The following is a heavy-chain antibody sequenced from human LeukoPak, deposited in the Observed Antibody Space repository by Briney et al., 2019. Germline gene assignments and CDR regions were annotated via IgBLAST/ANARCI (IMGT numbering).Heavy chain of an antibody. Sequence: SETLSLTCTVSGGSISSSSYYWGWLRQPPGKGLEWIGSIYYSGSTYYNPSLKSRVTISVDTSKNQFSLKLSSVTAADTAVYYCARQAPGPKGWFDPWGQGTLVTVSS. CDR2: IYYSGST. V-gene: IGHV4-39*01. CDR1: GGSISSSSYY. J-gene: IGHJ5*02. CDR3: ARQAPGPKGWFDP.